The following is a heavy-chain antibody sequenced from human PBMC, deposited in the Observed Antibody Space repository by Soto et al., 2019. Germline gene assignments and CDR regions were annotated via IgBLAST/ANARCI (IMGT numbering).Heavy chain of an antibody. J-gene: IGHJ3*02. Sequence: PSETLSLTCSVSGGSISSGDYYWNWIRQPPGKGLEWIGHIYYSGSTNYNPSLKSRVTISVDTSKNQFSLKLSSVTAADTAVYYCARALILTGYYIHDAFDIWGQGTMVTVSS. D-gene: IGHD3-9*01. V-gene: IGHV4-61*08. CDR1: GGSISSGDYY. CDR2: IYYSGST. CDR3: ARALILTGYYIHDAFDI.